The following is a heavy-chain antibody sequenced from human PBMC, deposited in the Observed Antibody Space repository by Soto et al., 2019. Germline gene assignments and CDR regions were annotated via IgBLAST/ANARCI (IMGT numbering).Heavy chain of an antibody. CDR1: GFSFSSAW. CDR3: AREDLWFGELFRPENFDY. D-gene: IGHD3-10*01. V-gene: IGHV3-15*07. CDR2: IKSKVDGGTT. Sequence: GGSLRLSCVASGFSFSSAWMNWVRQAPGKGLEWVGRIKSKVDGGTTDSAAPVKGRFTISRDNAKNSLYLQMNSLRAEDTAVYYCAREDLWFGELFRPENFDYWGQGTLVTVSS. J-gene: IGHJ4*02.